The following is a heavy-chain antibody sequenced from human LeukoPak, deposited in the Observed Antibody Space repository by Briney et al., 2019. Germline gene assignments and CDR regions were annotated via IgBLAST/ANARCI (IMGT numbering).Heavy chain of an antibody. D-gene: IGHD1/OR15-1a*01. CDR1: GGSISSYY. Sequence: SETLSLTCTVSGGSISSYYWSWIRQPPGKGLEWIGYIYYSGRTNYNPSLKSRVTISVDTSKNQFSLRLCSVTAADTAVYYCASGTILGAFDIWGQGTMVTVSS. V-gene: IGHV4-59*01. J-gene: IGHJ3*02. CDR2: IYYSGRT. CDR3: ASGTILGAFDI.